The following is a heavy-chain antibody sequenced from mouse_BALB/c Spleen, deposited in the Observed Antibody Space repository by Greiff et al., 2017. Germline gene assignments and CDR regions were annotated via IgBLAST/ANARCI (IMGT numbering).Heavy chain of an antibody. D-gene: IGHD2-2*01. CDR1: GYTFTSYW. J-gene: IGHJ2*01. Sequence: VQLQQSGTVLARPGASVKMSCKASGYTFTSYWMHWVKQRPGQGLEWIGAIYPGNSDTSYNQKFKGKAKLTAVTSTSTAYMEHSSLTNEDSAVYYCTRREDYGYPGGCDYGGQGTTLTVSS. CDR2: IYPGNSDT. CDR3: TRREDYGYPGGCDY. V-gene: IGHV1-5*01.